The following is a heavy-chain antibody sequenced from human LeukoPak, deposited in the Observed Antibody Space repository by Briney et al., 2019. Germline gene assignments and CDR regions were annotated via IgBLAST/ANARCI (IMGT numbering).Heavy chain of an antibody. Sequence: GGSLRLSCAASGFTFSSYGMHWVRQAPGKGLEWVAFIRYDGSNKYYADSVKGRFTISRDNSKNTLYLQMNSLRAEDTAVYYCAKVYSATMVRGVIIPHGMDVWGQGTTVTVSS. CDR2: IRYDGSNK. D-gene: IGHD3-10*01. J-gene: IGHJ6*02. CDR1: GFTFSSYG. CDR3: AKVYSATMVRGVIIPHGMDV. V-gene: IGHV3-30*02.